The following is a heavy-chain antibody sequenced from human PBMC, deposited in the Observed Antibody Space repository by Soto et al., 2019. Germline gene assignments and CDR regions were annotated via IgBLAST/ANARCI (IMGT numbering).Heavy chain of an antibody. CDR2: IYYTGST. D-gene: IGHD3-22*01. J-gene: IGHJ4*02. V-gene: IGHV4-59*01. CDR3: ARVDSSGSYFDY. CDR1: GGSISSYY. Sequence: QVQLQESGPGLVKPSETLSLTCTVSGGSISSYYWSWIRQPPGKGLGWIAYIYYTGSTNHNPSLKSRVTLSADTSKNQFSLKLSSVTAADTAMYYCARVDSSGSYFDYWGQGTLVTVSS.